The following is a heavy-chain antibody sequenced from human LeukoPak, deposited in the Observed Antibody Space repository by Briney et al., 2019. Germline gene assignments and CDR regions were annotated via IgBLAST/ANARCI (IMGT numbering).Heavy chain of an antibody. Sequence: QPGGSLRLSCAASGFTFSNYGMHWVRQAPGKGLEWVAVISYDGSNKYYADSVKGRFTISRDNSKNTLYLQMNSLRAEDTAVYYCAKDRGSYSSYYYYMDVWGKGTTVTVSS. D-gene: IGHD1-26*01. CDR2: ISYDGSNK. CDR3: AKDRGSYSSYYYYMDV. CDR1: GFTFSNYG. J-gene: IGHJ6*03. V-gene: IGHV3-30*18.